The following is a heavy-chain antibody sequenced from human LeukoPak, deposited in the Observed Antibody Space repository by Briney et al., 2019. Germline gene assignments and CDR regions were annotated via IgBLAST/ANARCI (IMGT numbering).Heavy chain of an antibody. J-gene: IGHJ6*03. CDR1: GGTFSSYA. CDR2: IIPIFGTA. Sequence: ASVKVSCNASGGTFSSYAISWVRQAPGQGLEWMGGIIPIFGTANYAQNFQGRVTITTDESTSTAYMELSSLRSEDTAVYYCARGRVMVTPGHVSAYYYYMDVWGKGTTVTVSS. D-gene: IGHD4-23*01. CDR3: ARGRVMVTPGHVSAYYYYMDV. V-gene: IGHV1-69*05.